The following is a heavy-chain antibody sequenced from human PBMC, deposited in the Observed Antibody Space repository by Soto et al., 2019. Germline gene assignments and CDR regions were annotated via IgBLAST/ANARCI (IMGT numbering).Heavy chain of an antibody. V-gene: IGHV4-59*01. CDR2: IYYSGST. Sequence: QVQLQESGPGLVKPSETLSLTCTVSGGSISSYYWSWIRQPPGKGLEWIGYIYYSGSTNYNPSLKSRVTISVDTSKNQFSLKLSSVTAADTAVHYCARGLEAFDIWGQGTMVTVSS. D-gene: IGHD4-17*01. CDR1: GGSISSYY. CDR3: ARGLEAFDI. J-gene: IGHJ3*02.